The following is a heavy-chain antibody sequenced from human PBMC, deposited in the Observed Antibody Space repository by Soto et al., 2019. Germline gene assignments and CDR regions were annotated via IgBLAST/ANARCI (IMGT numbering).Heavy chain of an antibody. CDR3: ARAYDILTGFDY. CDR2: ISYSGRT. V-gene: IGHV4-59*01. D-gene: IGHD3-9*01. Sequence: QVQLQESGPGLVKPSETLSLTCSVSGGXISSNYWSWIXQPPGKGLEWIGYISYSGRTNYNPSLKSRLTISEDTSKNLFSLKLSSVTAADTAVYYCARAYDILTGFDYWGQGTLVTVSS. J-gene: IGHJ4*02. CDR1: GGXISSNY.